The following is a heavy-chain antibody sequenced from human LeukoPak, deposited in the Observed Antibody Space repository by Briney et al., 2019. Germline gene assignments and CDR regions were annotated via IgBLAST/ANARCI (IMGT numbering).Heavy chain of an antibody. J-gene: IGHJ4*02. Sequence: SETLSLTCDVSGYSIRSGYYWAWIRQPPGKGLEWIGSLHHTRSTYYNPSLKSRVTMSVDRSNNKFSLQLSSATAADTALYYCARDRESSPWELLLDSWAQGILVTVSS. CDR2: LHHTRST. V-gene: IGHV4-38-2*02. D-gene: IGHD3-10*01. CDR1: GYSIRSGYY. CDR3: ARDRESSPWELLLDS.